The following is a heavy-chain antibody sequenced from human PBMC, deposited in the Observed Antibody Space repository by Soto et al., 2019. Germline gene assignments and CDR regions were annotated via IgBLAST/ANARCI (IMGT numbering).Heavy chain of an antibody. CDR2: FYPGDSQT. V-gene: IGHV5-51*01. CDR3: ARQKGY. CDR1: GYTFTDAW. Sequence: GESLKISCNASGYTFTDAWIGWVRQMPGKGLEWMGIFYPGDSQTKYNPSFQGKITISADKSITTAYLQWTSLKASDSAMYYCARQKGYWGQGTLVTVSS. J-gene: IGHJ4*02.